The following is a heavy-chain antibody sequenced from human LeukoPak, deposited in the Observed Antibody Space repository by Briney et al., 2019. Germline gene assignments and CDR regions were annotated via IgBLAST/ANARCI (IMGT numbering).Heavy chain of an antibody. J-gene: IGHJ6*03. CDR3: ARVRGSNYYYYYYMDV. Sequence: ASVKVSCKASGYTFTTYYIHWVRQAPGQGLEWMGWINPNSGGTNYAQKFQGRVTMTRDTSISTAYMELSRLRSDDTAVYYCARVRGSNYYYYYYMDVWGKGTTVTISS. V-gene: IGHV1-2*02. CDR1: GYTFTTYY. D-gene: IGHD3/OR15-3a*01. CDR2: INPNSGGT.